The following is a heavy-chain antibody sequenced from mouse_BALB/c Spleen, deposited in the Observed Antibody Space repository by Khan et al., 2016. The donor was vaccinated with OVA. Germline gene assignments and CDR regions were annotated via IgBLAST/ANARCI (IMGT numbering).Heavy chain of an antibody. D-gene: IGHD2-4*01. CDR2: ISYSGST. CDR3: ARKNYVGYAFDY. Sequence: EVQLQESGPGLVKPSQSLSLTCTVTGYSITTNYAWDWIRQFPGNKLEWMGYISYSGSTSYNPSLKSRISITRDTSKNQFFLQLNSVTTEDTATYYCARKNYVGYAFDYWGQGTSVTVSS. V-gene: IGHV3-2*02. J-gene: IGHJ4*01. CDR1: GYSITTNYA.